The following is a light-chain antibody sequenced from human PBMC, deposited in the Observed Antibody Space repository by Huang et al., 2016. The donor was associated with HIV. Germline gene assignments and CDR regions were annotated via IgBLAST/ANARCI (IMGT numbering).Light chain of an antibody. Sequence: EIVMTQSPATLSVSPGEIATLSCRASQSVSSNLAWYQQKPGQAPRLLIYSASTRVTGIPARFSGSGSGKEFTLTLSSLQSEDFAVYYCQQYDTWPRGTFGQGTKVEVK. V-gene: IGKV3-15*01. CDR2: SAS. CDR3: QQYDTWPRGT. CDR1: QSVSSN. J-gene: IGKJ1*01.